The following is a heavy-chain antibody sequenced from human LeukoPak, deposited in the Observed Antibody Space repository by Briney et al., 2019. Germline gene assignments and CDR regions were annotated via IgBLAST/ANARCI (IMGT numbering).Heavy chain of an antibody. D-gene: IGHD3-10*01. CDR1: GYSFTSYW. J-gene: IGHJ4*02. Sequence: GESLKISCKGSGYSFTSYWIGWVRQMPGKGLEWMGTIYPGDSDTRYSPSFQGQVTISADKSISTAYLQWSSLKASDTGMYYCARQSLRFGEYTYDYWGQGTLVTVSS. CDR2: IYPGDSDT. CDR3: ARQSLRFGEYTYDY. V-gene: IGHV5-51*01.